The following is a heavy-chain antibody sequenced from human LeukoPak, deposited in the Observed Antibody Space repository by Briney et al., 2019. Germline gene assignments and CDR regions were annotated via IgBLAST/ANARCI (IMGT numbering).Heavy chain of an antibody. CDR2: IYPGDSDT. J-gene: IGHJ3*02. V-gene: IGHV5-51*01. CDR1: GYSFTSYW. D-gene: IGHD3-9*01. Sequence: GESLKISCKGSGYSFTSYWIGWVRQMPGKGLEWMGIIYPGDSDTRYSPSFQGQVTISADKSISTAYLQWSSPKASDTAMYYCARLVTIEDDAFDIWGQGTMVTVSS. CDR3: ARLVTIEDDAFDI.